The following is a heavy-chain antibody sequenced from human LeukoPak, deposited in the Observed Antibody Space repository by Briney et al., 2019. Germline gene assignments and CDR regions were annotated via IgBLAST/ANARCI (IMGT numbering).Heavy chain of an antibody. Sequence: GGSLRLSCAASGFTFSSYGMSWFRQAPGKGLEWVSATSGSGGGTYYADSVKGRFTISRGNSKNTLYLQMSSLRAEDTAVYYCTKAPQGYDSSGYYLYYFDYWGQGTLVTVSS. CDR3: TKAPQGYDSSGYYLYYFDY. CDR1: GFTFSSYG. V-gene: IGHV3-23*01. D-gene: IGHD3-22*01. J-gene: IGHJ4*02. CDR2: TSGSGGGT.